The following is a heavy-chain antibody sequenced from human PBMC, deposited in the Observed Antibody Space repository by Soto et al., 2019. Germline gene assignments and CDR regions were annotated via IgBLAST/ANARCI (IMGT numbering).Heavy chain of an antibody. CDR1: GGSITSYQ. CDR3: ARDLNAGFKPYCAP. J-gene: IGHJ5*02. CDR2: TSYTGNT. V-gene: IGHV4-59*01. D-gene: IGHD1-26*01. Sequence: SATLSLTCIFTGGSITSYQWSWILQLPEEGLEWIAYTSYTGNTKYKPSFQSRVTISIDTSKNQLSLKMTSMTAADKAVDYCARDLNAGFKPYCAPWGQVTLVIV.